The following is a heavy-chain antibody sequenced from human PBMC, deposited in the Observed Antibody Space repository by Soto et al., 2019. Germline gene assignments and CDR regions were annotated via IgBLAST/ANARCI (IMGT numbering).Heavy chain of an antibody. CDR2: IYPDDSDI. CDR1: GYSFAIYW. V-gene: IGHV5-51*01. D-gene: IGHD3-10*01. CDR3: ARQSGSGSFDY. Sequence: PGESLKISCKGSGYSFAIYWIGWVRQMPGKGLEWMGIIYPDDSDIRYSPSFQGQVTVSADKSISTAYLQWSSLKASDTAIYYCARQSGSGSFDYWGQGTLVTVSS. J-gene: IGHJ4*02.